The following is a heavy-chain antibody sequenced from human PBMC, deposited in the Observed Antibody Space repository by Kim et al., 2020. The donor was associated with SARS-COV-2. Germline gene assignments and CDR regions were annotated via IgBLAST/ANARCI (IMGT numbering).Heavy chain of an antibody. Sequence: GGSLRLSCAASGFTFGTYWMNWVRQAPGKGLEWVSDINNDGTVKNYADSVKGRSTISRDNAKTTLSLQMNRLRHEDAAVYYCARDWSCVVDV. CDR2: INNDGTVK. V-gene: IGHV3-74*01. J-gene: IGHJ6*01. CDR1: GFTFGTYW. CDR3: ARDWSCVVDV.